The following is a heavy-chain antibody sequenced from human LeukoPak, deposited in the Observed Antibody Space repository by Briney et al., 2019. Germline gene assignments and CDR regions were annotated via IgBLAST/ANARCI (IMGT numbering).Heavy chain of an antibody. V-gene: IGHV4-59*08. CDR1: GDSIGTFY. CDR3: ARRKSTMVRGAMSAFDI. D-gene: IGHD3-10*01. J-gene: IGHJ3*02. Sequence: PSETLSLTCTVSGDSIGTFYWGWIRQPPGKGLEWIGYIYYSGSTNYNPSLKSRVTISVDTSKNQFSLKLSSVTAADTAVYYCARRKSTMVRGAMSAFDIWGQGTMVTVSS. CDR2: IYYSGST.